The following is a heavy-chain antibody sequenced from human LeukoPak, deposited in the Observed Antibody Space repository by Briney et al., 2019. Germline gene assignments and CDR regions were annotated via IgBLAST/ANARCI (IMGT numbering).Heavy chain of an antibody. Sequence: GGSLRLSCAASRFTFSSYSMNWVRQAPGKGLEWVSSISSSSSYIYYADSVKGRFTISRDNAKNSLYLQMNSLRAEDTAVYYCASENYDILTGSDYWGQGTLVTVSS. V-gene: IGHV3-21*01. D-gene: IGHD3-9*01. CDR1: RFTFSSYS. CDR2: ISSSSSYI. J-gene: IGHJ4*02. CDR3: ASENYDILTGSDY.